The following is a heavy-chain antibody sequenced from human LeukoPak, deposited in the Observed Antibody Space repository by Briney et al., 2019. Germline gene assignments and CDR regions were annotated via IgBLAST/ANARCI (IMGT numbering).Heavy chain of an antibody. CDR1: GYTFAIYG. J-gene: IGHJ4*02. CDR2: ISPYNGNR. D-gene: IGHD1-14*01. CDR3: ATSPGYDY. V-gene: IGHV1-18*01. Sequence: AASVKVSCKASGYTFAIYGVSWVRQAPGQGLEWMGWISPYNGNRNYAQKFQGRVTMTTDTSTDTAYMELTSLRSEDTAVYYCATSPGYDYWGQGTLVTVSS.